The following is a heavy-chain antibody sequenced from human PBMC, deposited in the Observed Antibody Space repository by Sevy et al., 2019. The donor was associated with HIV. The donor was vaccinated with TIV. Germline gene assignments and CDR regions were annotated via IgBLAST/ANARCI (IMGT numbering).Heavy chain of an antibody. J-gene: IGHJ4*02. Sequence: GGSLRLSCAASGFTVSTYTMSWVRQAPGKGLEWVSAISGSGDDPYYAGSVKGRFTISRDNSKNTLYLQMNSLRAEDTAVYYCAKPPYSSSSFDYWGQGTLVTVSS. D-gene: IGHD6-6*01. CDR3: AKPPYSSSSFDY. CDR1: GFTVSTYT. V-gene: IGHV3-23*01. CDR2: ISGSGDDP.